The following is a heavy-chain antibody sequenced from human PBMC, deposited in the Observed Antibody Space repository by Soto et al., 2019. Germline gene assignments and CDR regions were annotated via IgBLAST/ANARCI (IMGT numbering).Heavy chain of an antibody. Sequence: SETLSLTCTVSGGSISSSSYYWGWIRQPPGKGLEWIGSIYYSGSTYYNPSLKSRVTISVDTSKNQFSLKLSSVTAADKAVYYCARETGDHDAFDIWGQGTMVTVSS. CDR2: IYYSGST. D-gene: IGHD7-27*01. V-gene: IGHV4-39*07. CDR1: GGSISSSSYY. CDR3: ARETGDHDAFDI. J-gene: IGHJ3*02.